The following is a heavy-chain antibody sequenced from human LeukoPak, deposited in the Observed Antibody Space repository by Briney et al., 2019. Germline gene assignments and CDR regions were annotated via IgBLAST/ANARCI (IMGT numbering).Heavy chain of an antibody. CDR2: IYYSGST. J-gene: IGHJ4*02. CDR3: ARGMYYYDSSGYTFDY. CDR1: GGSISSHY. Sequence: PSETLSLTCTVSGGSISSHYWSWIRQPPGKGLEWIGYIYYSGSTNYNPPLKSRVTISVDTSKTQFSLKLSSVTAADTTVDYCARGMYYYDSSGYTFDYWGQGTLVTVSS. V-gene: IGHV4-59*11. D-gene: IGHD3-22*01.